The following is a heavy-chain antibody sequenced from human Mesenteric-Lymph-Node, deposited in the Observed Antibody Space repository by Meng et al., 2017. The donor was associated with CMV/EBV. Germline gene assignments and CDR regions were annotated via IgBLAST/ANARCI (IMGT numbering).Heavy chain of an antibody. CDR1: GFTFSSYG. J-gene: IGHJ4*02. D-gene: IGHD1-26*01. V-gene: IGHV3-30*02. CDR2: IRYDGSNK. CDR3: AKGVLVGATSGYQY. Sequence: GESLKISCAASGFTFSSYGMHWVRQAPGKGLEWVAFIRYDGSNKYYADSVKGRFTISRDNSKNTLYLQMNSLRAEDTAVYYCAKGVLVGATSGYQYWGQGTLVTVSS.